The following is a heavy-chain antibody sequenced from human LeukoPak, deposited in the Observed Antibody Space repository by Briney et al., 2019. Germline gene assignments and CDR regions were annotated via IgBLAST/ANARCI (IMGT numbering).Heavy chain of an antibody. V-gene: IGHV1-46*01. D-gene: IGHD3-10*01. CDR3: ATGPLSAHYGRDFDY. CDR1: GYSFTSYH. Sequence: ASVKVSCKASGYSFTSYHMHWVRQAPGQGLEWMGIINCSGGSTSNAEKFQGRVTMTRDTSTTTVYMELSSLRSEDTAVYYCATGPLSAHYGRDFDYWGQGTLVTVSS. J-gene: IGHJ4*02. CDR2: INCSGGST.